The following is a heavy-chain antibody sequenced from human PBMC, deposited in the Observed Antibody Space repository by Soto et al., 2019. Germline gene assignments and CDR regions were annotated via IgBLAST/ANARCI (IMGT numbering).Heavy chain of an antibody. CDR3: ARGATGAFDI. CDR1: GFTFSSYA. CDR2: ISSNGGST. Sequence: GGSLRLSCAASGFTFSSYAMHWVRQAPGKGLEYVSAISSNGGSTYYANSVKGRFTISRDNSKNTLYLQMGSLRAEDMAVYYCARGATGAFDIWGQGTMVTVSS. J-gene: IGHJ3*02. V-gene: IGHV3-64*01.